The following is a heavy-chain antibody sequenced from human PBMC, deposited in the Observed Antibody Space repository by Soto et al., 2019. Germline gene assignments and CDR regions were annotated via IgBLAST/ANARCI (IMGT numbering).Heavy chain of an antibody. D-gene: IGHD2-15*01. CDR3: ARAGVCSGGSCDTESSVDY. V-gene: IGHV1-69*01. CDR1: GGTFSSYA. J-gene: IGHJ4*02. CDR2: IIPIFGTA. Sequence: VQLVQSGAEVKKPGSSVKVSCKASGGTFSSYAISWVRQAPGQGLEWMGGIIPIFGTANYAQKFQGRVTITADESTSTAYMELSSLRSEDTAVYYCARAGVCSGGSCDTESSVDYWGQGTLVTVSS.